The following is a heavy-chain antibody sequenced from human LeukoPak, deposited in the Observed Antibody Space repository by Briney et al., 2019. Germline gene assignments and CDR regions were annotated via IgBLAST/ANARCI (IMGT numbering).Heavy chain of an antibody. Sequence: VKPSETLSLTCTVSGGSISSYYWSWIRQPAGKGLEWIGRIYASGSTNYNPSLKSRVTMSVDTSKSQFSLKLISVTAADTAVYYCARDPRGIVGANHNWFDPWGQGALVTVSS. D-gene: IGHD1-26*01. CDR1: GGSISSYY. CDR2: IYASGST. CDR3: ARDPRGIVGANHNWFDP. V-gene: IGHV4-4*07. J-gene: IGHJ5*02.